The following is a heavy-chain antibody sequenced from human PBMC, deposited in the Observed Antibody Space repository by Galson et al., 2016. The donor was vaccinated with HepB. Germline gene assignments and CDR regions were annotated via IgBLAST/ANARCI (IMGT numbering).Heavy chain of an antibody. D-gene: IGHD3-9*01. CDR2: SKSKADGGTT. J-gene: IGHJ4*02. V-gene: IGHV3-15*07. Sequence: SLRLSCAASGFTLSNVWMNWVRQAPGKGLEWVGRSKSKADGGTTNFPAPVKGRFTISRDDSRNTLYLQMNSLRAEDTAVYYCTTDRNDILALWGQGTLVTVSS. CDR3: TTDRNDILAL. CDR1: GFTLSNVW.